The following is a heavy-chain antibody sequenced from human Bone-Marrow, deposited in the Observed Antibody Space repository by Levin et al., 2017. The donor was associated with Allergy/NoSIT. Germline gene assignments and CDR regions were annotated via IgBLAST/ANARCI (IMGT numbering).Heavy chain of an antibody. D-gene: IGHD3-10*01. CDR1: GFSLGTSGMG. J-gene: IGHJ3*02. CDR3: AHRLGWFGDAFDS. V-gene: IGHV2-5*02. CDR2: IYWDDDK. Sequence: GSGPTLVKPTQTLTLTCTFSGFSLGTSGMGVGWIRQPPGKALEWLALIYWDDDKRYSPSLETRLTITKDTSKNQVVLTLTHVDPVDTATYFCAHRLGWFGDAFDSWGQGTMVTVSS.